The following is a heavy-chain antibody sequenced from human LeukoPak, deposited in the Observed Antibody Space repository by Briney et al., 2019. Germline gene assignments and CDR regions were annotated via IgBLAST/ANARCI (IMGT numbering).Heavy chain of an antibody. CDR3: ARDSSGYNKFDY. D-gene: IGHD3-22*01. J-gene: IGHJ4*02. V-gene: IGHV1-2*04. Sequence: GASVKVSCKASGYTFTGYYMHWVRQAPGQGLEWMGWINPNNNDTNYAQKFQGWVTMTGDTSISTAYMELSRLRSDDTAMYYCARDSSGYNKFDYWGQGTLVTVSS. CDR2: INPNNNDT. CDR1: GYTFTGYY.